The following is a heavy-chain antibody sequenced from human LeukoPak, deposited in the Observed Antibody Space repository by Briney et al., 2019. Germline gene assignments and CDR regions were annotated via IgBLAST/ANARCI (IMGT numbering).Heavy chain of an antibody. J-gene: IGHJ4*02. Sequence: PGGSLRLSCAASGFTFSSYAMPWVRQAPGKGLEWVAVISYDGSNKYYADSVKGRFTISRDNSKNTLYLQMNSLRAEDTAVYYCARGAHGGYDVDYWGQGTLVTVSS. V-gene: IGHV3-30-3*01. CDR1: GFTFSSYA. CDR2: ISYDGSNK. D-gene: IGHD5-12*01. CDR3: ARGAHGGYDVDY.